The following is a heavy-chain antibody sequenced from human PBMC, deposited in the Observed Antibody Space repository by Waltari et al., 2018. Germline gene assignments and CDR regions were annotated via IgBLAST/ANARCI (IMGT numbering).Heavy chain of an antibody. CDR3: ARWESGAPVN. D-gene: IGHD1-26*01. J-gene: IGHJ4*02. CDR1: GFIFSDHY. Sequence: EVQLVESGGGLVQPGGSLRLSCAASGFIFSDHYLDWVRQAPGKGLEWVGQTRNKRTNYTTESAASLKGRFTISIDDSKISLYLQMNSLKTEDTAVYYCARWESGAPVNWGRRTLVTVSS. V-gene: IGHV3-72*01. CDR2: TRNKRTNYTT.